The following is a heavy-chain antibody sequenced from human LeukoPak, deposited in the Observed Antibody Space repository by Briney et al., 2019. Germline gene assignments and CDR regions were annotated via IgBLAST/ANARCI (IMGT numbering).Heavy chain of an antibody. Sequence: ASVKVSCKASGYTFTGYYMHWVRQAPGQGLKWMGWINPNSGGTNYAQKFQGRVTMTRDTSISTAYMELSRLRSDDTAVYYCARSKRQYGGNSGYYYYMDVWGKGTTVTVSS. J-gene: IGHJ6*03. V-gene: IGHV1-2*02. CDR3: ARSKRQYGGNSGYYYYMDV. CDR1: GYTFTGYY. D-gene: IGHD4-23*01. CDR2: INPNSGGT.